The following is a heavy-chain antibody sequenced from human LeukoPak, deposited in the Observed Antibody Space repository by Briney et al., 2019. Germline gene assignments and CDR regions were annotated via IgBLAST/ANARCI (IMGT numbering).Heavy chain of an antibody. V-gene: IGHV4-39*01. CDR2: IYYSGST. D-gene: IGHD3-22*01. CDR1: GGSISSSSYY. Sequence: PSETLSLTCTVSGGSISSSSYYWGWIRQPPGKGLEWIGSIYYSGSTYYNPSLKSRVTISVDTSKNQFSLKLSSVTAADTAVYYCARQEDYDRLDYWGQRTLVTVSS. J-gene: IGHJ4*02. CDR3: ARQEDYDRLDY.